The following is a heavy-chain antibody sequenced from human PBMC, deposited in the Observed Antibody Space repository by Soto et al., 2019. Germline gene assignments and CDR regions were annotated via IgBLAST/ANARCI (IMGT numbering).Heavy chain of an antibody. CDR2: IIPIFGTA. V-gene: IGHV1-69*12. CDR1: GGTFSSYA. Sequence: QVQLVQSGAEVKKPGSSVKVSCKASGGTFSSYAISWVRQAPGQGLEWMGGIIPIFGTANYAQKFQGRVTITADESTSTAYRELSSRRSEDTAVYDCASFGRAGWELAEEFDYWGQGTLVTVSS. CDR3: ASFGRAGWELAEEFDY. J-gene: IGHJ4*02. D-gene: IGHD1-26*01.